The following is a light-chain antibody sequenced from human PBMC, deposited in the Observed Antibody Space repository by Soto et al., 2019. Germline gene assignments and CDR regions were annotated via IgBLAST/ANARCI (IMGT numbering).Light chain of an antibody. CDR3: MQALQTPYT. Sequence: DIVMTQSPLSLPVTPGEPASISCRSSQSLLHSNGYNYLDWYLQKPGQSPQLLIYLGSNRASGVXXXFXGSGSGTDFTLKISRVEAEDVGVYYCMQALQTPYTFGQGTKLEIK. J-gene: IGKJ2*01. CDR1: QSLLHSNGYNY. CDR2: LGS. V-gene: IGKV2-28*01.